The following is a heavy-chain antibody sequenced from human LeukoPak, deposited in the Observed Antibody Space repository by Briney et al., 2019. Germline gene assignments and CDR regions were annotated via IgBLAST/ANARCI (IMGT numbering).Heavy chain of an antibody. CDR1: GGSVSSSSYH. J-gene: IGHJ4*02. V-gene: IGHV4-39*01. CDR3: AKTLGYCSGGNCYHYFDY. D-gene: IGHD2-15*01. Sequence: SETLSLTCTVSGGSVSSSSYHWGWIRQPPGKGLEWIGSIYYGGIFYGGSAYYNPSLKSRVTISVDTSKNQFSLKLSSVTAADTAVYYCAKTLGYCSGGNCYHYFDYWGQGTLVTVSS. CDR2: IYYGGIFYGGSA.